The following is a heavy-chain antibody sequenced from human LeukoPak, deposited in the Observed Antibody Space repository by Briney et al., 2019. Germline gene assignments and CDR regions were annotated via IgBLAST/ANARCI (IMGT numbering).Heavy chain of an antibody. J-gene: IGHJ4*02. Sequence: GASVKVSCKASGYTFSGYYMHWVRQAPGQGLEWMGWINPNSGGTNYAQKFQGGVTMTRDTSISTAYMELSRLRSDGTAVYYCARAQKLPGEFDYWGQGTLVTVSS. D-gene: IGHD3-10*01. CDR2: INPNSGGT. V-gene: IGHV1-2*02. CDR3: ARAQKLPGEFDY. CDR1: GYTFSGYY.